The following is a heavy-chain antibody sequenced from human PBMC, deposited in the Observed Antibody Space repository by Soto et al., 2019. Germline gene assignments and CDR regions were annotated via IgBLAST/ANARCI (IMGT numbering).Heavy chain of an antibody. CDR3: SRPEGLLLLPAGF. D-gene: IGHD2-15*01. V-gene: IGHV3-53*01. Sequence: EVQLVESGGGLIQPGGSLRLSCAASGFTVSYTYMSWVGQAPGKGLEWVSLIYNGGSTYYADSVKGRFTISRDNSKNTLYLQMNSLRAEDTAVYYCSRPEGLLLLPAGFWGQGTLVTVSS. J-gene: IGHJ4*02. CDR1: GFTVSYTY. CDR2: IYNGGST.